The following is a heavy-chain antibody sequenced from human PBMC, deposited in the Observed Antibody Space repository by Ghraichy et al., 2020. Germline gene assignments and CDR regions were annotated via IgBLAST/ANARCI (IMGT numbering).Heavy chain of an antibody. V-gene: IGHV3-66*01. CDR2: IYSGGST. CDR3: ARDRPYSSSWYLAFDI. CDR1: GFTVSSNY. Sequence: GGSLRLSCAASGFTVSSNYMSWVRQAPGKGLEWVSVIYSGGSTYYADSVKGRFTISRDNSKNTLYLQMNSLRAEDTAVYYCARDRPYSSSWYLAFDIWGQGTMVTVSS. J-gene: IGHJ3*02. D-gene: IGHD6-13*01.